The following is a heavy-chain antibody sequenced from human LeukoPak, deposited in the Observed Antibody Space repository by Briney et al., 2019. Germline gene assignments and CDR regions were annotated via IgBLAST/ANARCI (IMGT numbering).Heavy chain of an antibody. D-gene: IGHD3-9*01. Sequence: GGSLRLSCAASGFTFVEYAMHWVRQAPVNGLEWASGMSWTIGSIGSAASEKARFTLSSDNAKNSLYLQMNSLRAEDTSFFFFKQKTAYDILTGYADYWGQGTLVTVSS. CDR2: MSWTIGSI. V-gene: IGHV3-9*01. CDR1: GFTFVEYA. J-gene: IGHJ4*02. CDR3: KQKTAYDILTGYADY.